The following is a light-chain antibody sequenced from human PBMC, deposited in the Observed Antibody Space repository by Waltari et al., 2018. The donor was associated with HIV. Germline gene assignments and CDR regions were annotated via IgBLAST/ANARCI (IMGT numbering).Light chain of an antibody. J-gene: IGKJ1*01. CDR1: QSVSSY. CDR3: QQYGSSPRT. Sequence: EIVLTQSPDTLSLSPGERATLSCRASQSVSSYLAWYQQKPGQAPRLLIYDASNRATGIPARFSGSGSGTDFTLTISRLEPEDFAVYYCQQYGSSPRTFGQGTKVEIK. CDR2: DAS. V-gene: IGKV3-20*01.